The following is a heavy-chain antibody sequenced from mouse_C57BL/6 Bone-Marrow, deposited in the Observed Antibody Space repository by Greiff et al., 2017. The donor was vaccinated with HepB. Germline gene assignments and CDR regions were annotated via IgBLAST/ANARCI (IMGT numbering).Heavy chain of an antibody. J-gene: IGHJ2*01. D-gene: IGHD1-1*01. CDR3: AREGGVVAHFDY. Sequence: QVQLQQPGAELVMPGASVKLSCKASGYTFTSYWMHWVKQWPGQGLEWIGEIDPSDSYTNYNQKFKGKSTLTVAKSSSTAYMQLSSLTSEDSAVYYCAREGGVVAHFDYWGQGTTLTVSS. V-gene: IGHV1-69*01. CDR2: IDPSDSYT. CDR1: GYTFTSYW.